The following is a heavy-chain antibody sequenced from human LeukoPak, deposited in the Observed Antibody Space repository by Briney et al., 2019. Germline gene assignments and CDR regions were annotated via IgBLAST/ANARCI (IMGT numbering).Heavy chain of an antibody. CDR3: ARQRLAAAGSSHFDY. Sequence: SETLSLTCTVSGGSISSYYWSWIRQPPGKGLEWIGYIYYSGSTNYNPSLKSRVTISVDTSKNQFSLKLSSVTAADTAVYYYARQRLAAAGSSHFDYWGQGTLVTVSS. V-gene: IGHV4-59*08. CDR2: IYYSGST. D-gene: IGHD6-13*01. J-gene: IGHJ4*02. CDR1: GGSISSYY.